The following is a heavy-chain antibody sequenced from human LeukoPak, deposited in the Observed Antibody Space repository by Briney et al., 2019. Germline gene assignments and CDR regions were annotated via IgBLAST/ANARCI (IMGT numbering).Heavy chain of an antibody. CDR2: ISYDGSNK. Sequence: GGSLRLSCAASGFTFSSYAMHWVRPAPGKGLEWVAVISYDGSNKYYADSVKGRFTISRDNSKNTLYLQMNSLRAEDTAVYYCARGVRFLENFDYWGQGTLVTVSS. D-gene: IGHD3-3*01. CDR1: GFTFSSYA. V-gene: IGHV3-30*04. CDR3: ARGVRFLENFDY. J-gene: IGHJ4*02.